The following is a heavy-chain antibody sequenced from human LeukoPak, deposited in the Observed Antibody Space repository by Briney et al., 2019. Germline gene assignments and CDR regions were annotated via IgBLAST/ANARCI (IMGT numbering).Heavy chain of an antibody. D-gene: IGHD7-27*01. CDR3: ANIPELGLFDY. CDR1: GFTFSSYG. Sequence: GGSLRLSCAASGFTFSSYGMHWVRQAPGKGLEWVAVISYDGSNKYYADSVKGRFTTSRDNSKNTLYLQMNSLRAEDTAVYYCANIPELGLFDYWGQGTLVTVSS. V-gene: IGHV3-30*18. J-gene: IGHJ4*02. CDR2: ISYDGSNK.